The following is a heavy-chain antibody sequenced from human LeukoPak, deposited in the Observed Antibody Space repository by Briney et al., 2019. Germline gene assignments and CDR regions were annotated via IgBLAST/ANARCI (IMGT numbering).Heavy chain of an antibody. J-gene: IGHJ6*03. Sequence: SETLSLTCTVSGDSFTSVTDYWAWLRQPPGKGLVWIASGDCSGGTYYNPSLESRVAISADMSKNQLSPKLRSVTAADTAVYYCARGILEWSFYYYYYMDVGGKGTTVTVSS. V-gene: IGHV4-39*07. D-gene: IGHD3-3*01. CDR2: GDCSGGT. CDR1: GDSFTSVTDY. CDR3: ARGILEWSFYYYYYMDV.